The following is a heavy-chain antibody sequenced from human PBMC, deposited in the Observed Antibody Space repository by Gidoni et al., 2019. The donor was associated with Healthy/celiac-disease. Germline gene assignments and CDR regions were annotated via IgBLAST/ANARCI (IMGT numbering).Heavy chain of an antibody. CDR2: INSDGSTT. CDR1: GFTFSNYW. J-gene: IGHJ4*02. Sequence: EVQLVESGGGLVQPGGSLRLSCAASGFTFSNYWMHWVRQAPGKGLVWVSRINSDGSTTTYADSVKGRFTISRDNAKNTLYLQMNSLRAEDTAVYYCAGVGNSNYVVYWGQGTLVTVSS. D-gene: IGHD4-4*01. CDR3: AGVGNSNYVVY. V-gene: IGHV3-74*01.